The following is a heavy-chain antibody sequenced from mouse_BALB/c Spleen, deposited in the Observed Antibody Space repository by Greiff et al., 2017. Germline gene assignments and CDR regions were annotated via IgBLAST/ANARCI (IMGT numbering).Heavy chain of an antibody. CDR3: ARQGEGGFAY. CDR2: ISSGGSYT. CDR1: GFTFSSYG. V-gene: IGHV5-6*01. Sequence: EVMLVESGGDLVKPGGSLKLSCAASGFTFSSYGMSWVRQTPDKRLEWVATISSGGSYTYYPDSVKGRFTISRDNAKNTLYLQMSSLKSEDTAMYYCARQGEGGFAYWGQGTLVTVSA. J-gene: IGHJ3*01.